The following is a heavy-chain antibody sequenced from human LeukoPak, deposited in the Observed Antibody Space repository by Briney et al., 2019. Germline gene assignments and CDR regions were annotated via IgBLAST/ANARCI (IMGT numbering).Heavy chain of an antibody. J-gene: IGHJ2*01. V-gene: IGHV4-34*01. CDR2: INHSGST. D-gene: IGHD3-22*01. CDR3: ARQTYYYDSSGHPYWYFDL. Sequence: SETLSLTCAVYGGSFSGYYCSWNRQPPGKGLEWIGEINHSGSTNYNPSLKSRVTISVDTSKNQFSMKLSSVTVADTAIYYCARQTYYYDSSGHPYWYFDLWGRGTLVTVSS. CDR1: GGSFSGYY.